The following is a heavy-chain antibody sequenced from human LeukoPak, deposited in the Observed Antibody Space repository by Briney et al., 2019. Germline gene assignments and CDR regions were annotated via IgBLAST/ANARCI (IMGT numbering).Heavy chain of an antibody. CDR3: AKDGIPVFFLPPQHFDY. CDR2: ISYDGSNK. J-gene: IGHJ4*02. V-gene: IGHV3-30-3*01. D-gene: IGHD1-26*01. Sequence: GSLRLSCAASGFTFSSYAMHWVRQAPGKGLEWVAVISYDGSNKYYADSVKGRFTISRDNSKNTLYLQMNSLRAEDTAVYYCAKDGIPVFFLPPQHFDYWGQGTLVTVSS. CDR1: GFTFSSYA.